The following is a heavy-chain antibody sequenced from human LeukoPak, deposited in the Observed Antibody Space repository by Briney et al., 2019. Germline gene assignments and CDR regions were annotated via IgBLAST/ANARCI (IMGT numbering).Heavy chain of an antibody. CDR2: MSFDVRNT. J-gene: IGHJ3*02. V-gene: IGHV3-30*03. Sequence: GGSLRLSCAASGFTLSSYAIHWVRQAPGKGLEWVAVMSFDVRNTYYSESVKGRFTISRDNAKNSLYLQMNSLRAEDTAVYYCAGQTAVAGPGTDAFDIWGQGTMVTVSS. CDR1: GFTLSSYA. D-gene: IGHD6-19*01. CDR3: AGQTAVAGPGTDAFDI.